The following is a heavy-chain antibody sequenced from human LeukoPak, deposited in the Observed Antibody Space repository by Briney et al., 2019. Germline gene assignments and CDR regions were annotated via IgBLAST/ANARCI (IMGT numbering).Heavy chain of an antibody. V-gene: IGHV3-66*01. J-gene: IGHJ4*02. CDR1: GFTVSSNH. D-gene: IGHD4-17*01. Sequence: GGSLRLSCAASGFTVSSNHMSWVRQAPGKGLEWVSVIYSDGSTYSADSVKGRFTISRDNSKNTLYLQMSSLRPEDTAVYYCVSLPRTTVTTSGDYWGQGTLVTVSS. CDR2: IYSDGST. CDR3: VSLPRTTVTTSGDY.